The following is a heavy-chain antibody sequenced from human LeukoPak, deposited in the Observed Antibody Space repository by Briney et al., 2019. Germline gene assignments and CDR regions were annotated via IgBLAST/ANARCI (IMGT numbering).Heavy chain of an antibody. CDR1: GFTFSRYG. CDR3: AKSSIVVVILDAFDY. V-gene: IGHV3-30*02. Sequence: GGSLRLSCAASGFTFSRYGMHWVRQAPGKGLEWVAFIRYDESNKFYADSVKGRFTVSRDNSKNTLYLQMNSLRADDTAVYYCAKSSIVVVILDAFDYWGQGTLVTVSS. J-gene: IGHJ4*02. CDR2: IRYDESNK. D-gene: IGHD3-22*01.